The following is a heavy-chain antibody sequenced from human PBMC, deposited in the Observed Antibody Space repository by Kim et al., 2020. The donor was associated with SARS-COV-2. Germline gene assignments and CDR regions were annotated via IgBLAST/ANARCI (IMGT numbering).Heavy chain of an antibody. D-gene: IGHD3-22*01. V-gene: IGHV3-9*01. Sequence: SVKGRFTISRDNAKNSLYLQMNSLRAEDTALYYCAKDSGYYYDSSGYLGYWGQGTLVTVSS. CDR3: AKDSGYYYDSSGYLGY. J-gene: IGHJ4*02.